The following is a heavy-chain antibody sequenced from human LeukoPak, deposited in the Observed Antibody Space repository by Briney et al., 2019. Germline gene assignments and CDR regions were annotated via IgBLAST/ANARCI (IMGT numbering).Heavy chain of an antibody. Sequence: ASVKVSCMASGYTFTSYGISWVRQAPGQGLEWMGWISAYNGNTNYAQKLQGRVTMTTDTSTSTAYMELRSLRSDDTAVYYCARDSYRGEIPSGSHDYWGQGTLVTVSS. CDR1: GYTFTSYG. D-gene: IGHD1-26*01. CDR3: ARDSYRGEIPSGSHDY. V-gene: IGHV1-18*01. CDR2: ISAYNGNT. J-gene: IGHJ4*02.